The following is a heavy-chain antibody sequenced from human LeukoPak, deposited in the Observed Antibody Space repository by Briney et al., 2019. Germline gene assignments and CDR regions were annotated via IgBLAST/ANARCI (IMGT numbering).Heavy chain of an antibody. CDR1: GFTFSSYG. V-gene: IGHV3-33*01. CDR3: GRRGVDAALDR. Sequence: GRSLRLSCAASGFTFSSYGMHWVRQAPGKGLEWVAVIWYDGSNKYYADSVKGRFTISRDNSKNTLYLQMNSLRAEDSGVFYCGRRGVDAALDRWGQGTLVPVSS. J-gene: IGHJ5*02. CDR2: IWYDGSNK. D-gene: IGHD3-10*01.